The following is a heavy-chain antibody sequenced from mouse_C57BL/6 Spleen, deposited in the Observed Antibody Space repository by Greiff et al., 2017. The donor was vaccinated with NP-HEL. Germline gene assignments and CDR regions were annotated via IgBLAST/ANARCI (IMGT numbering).Heavy chain of an antibody. V-gene: IGHV1-55*01. CDR3: ALLFITTVVANAMDY. CDR1: GYTFTSYW. Sequence: QVQLQQPGAELVKPGASVKMSCKASGYTFTSYWITWVKQRPGQGLEWIGDIYPGSGSTNYNEKFKSKATLTVDTSSSTAYMQLSSLTSEDSAVYYCALLFITTVVANAMDYWGQGTSVTVSS. CDR2: IYPGSGST. J-gene: IGHJ4*01. D-gene: IGHD1-1*01.